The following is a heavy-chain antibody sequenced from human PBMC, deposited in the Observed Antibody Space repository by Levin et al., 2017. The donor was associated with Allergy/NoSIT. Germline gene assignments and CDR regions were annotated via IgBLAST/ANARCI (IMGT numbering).Heavy chain of an antibody. CDR2: MKPDDSGK. Sequence: GGSLRLSCAASGLTFSTSWMSWVRQAPGKGLEWVAKMKPDDSGKYYVDSVKGRFTISRDNAKNSLYLQMNSLRGEDTAVYYCARDFWNAYDYWGQGTLVTVSS. D-gene: IGHD3-3*01. V-gene: IGHV3-7*01. CDR1: GLTFSTSW. CDR3: ARDFWNAYDY. J-gene: IGHJ4*02.